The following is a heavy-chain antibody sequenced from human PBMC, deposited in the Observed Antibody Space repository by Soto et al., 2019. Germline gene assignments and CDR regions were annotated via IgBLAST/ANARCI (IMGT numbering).Heavy chain of an antibody. Sequence: GGSLRLSCAASGFTFSSYSMNWVRQAPGKGLEWVSSISSSSSYIYYADSVKGRFTISRDNAKNSLYLQMNSLRAEDTAVYYCAREGISYYYGSGSYSSWGQGTLVTVSS. D-gene: IGHD3-10*01. J-gene: IGHJ5*02. V-gene: IGHV3-21*01. CDR2: ISSSSSYI. CDR1: GFTFSSYS. CDR3: AREGISYYYGSGSYSS.